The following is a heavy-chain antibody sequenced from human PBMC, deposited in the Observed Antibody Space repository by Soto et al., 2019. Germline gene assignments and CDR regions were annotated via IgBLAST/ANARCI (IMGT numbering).Heavy chain of an antibody. CDR3: ARAHRNKGYFDY. V-gene: IGHV4-30-2*01. D-gene: IGHD4-4*01. CDR2: IYHSGST. CDR1: GGSISSGGYS. Sequence: SETLSLTCAVSGGSISSGGYSWSWIRQPPGKGLEWIGYIYHSGSTYYNPSLKRRVTISVDRYKNQFSLKLSSVTAADAAVYYCARAHRNKGYFDYWGHGTLVTV. J-gene: IGHJ4*01.